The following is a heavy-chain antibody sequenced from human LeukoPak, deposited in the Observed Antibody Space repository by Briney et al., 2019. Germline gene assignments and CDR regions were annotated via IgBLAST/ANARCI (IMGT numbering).Heavy chain of an antibody. J-gene: IGHJ4*02. V-gene: IGHV4-39*01. CDR3: ARGRRGYYGYFDY. CDR2: IYYSGST. CDR1: GGSISSSSYY. D-gene: IGHD3-22*01. Sequence: PSETLSLTCTVSGGSISSSSYYWGWIRQPPGKGLEWIGSIYYSGSTYYNPSLKSRVTISVDTSKNQFSLKLSSVTAADTAVYYCARGRRGYYGYFDYWGQGTLVTVSS.